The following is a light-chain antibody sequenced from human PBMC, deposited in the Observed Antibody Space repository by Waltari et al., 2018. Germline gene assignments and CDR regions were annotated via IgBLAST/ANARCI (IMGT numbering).Light chain of an antibody. Sequence: EIVLTQSPGTLSLSPGERATLSCRASQSVSSSYLAWYQQKPGQAPRLLIYVASSRATGIPVRFSGSGSGTDFTLTISRLEPEDFAVYYCQQYGSSPLFTFGPGTKVDIK. CDR3: QQYGSSPLFT. V-gene: IGKV3-20*01. CDR2: VAS. CDR1: QSVSSSY. J-gene: IGKJ3*01.